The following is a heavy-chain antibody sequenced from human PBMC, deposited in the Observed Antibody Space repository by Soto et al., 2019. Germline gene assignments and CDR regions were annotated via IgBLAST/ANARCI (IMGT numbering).Heavy chain of an antibody. D-gene: IGHD3-16*01. J-gene: IGHJ2*01. CDR1: GFIFSDQY. CDR3: ARDLGGAPYVDL. V-gene: IGHV3-72*01. CDR2: IRKKVNSYTT. Sequence: PGGSLGLSCAASGFIFSDQYMDWVRQAPGKGLEWVGRIRKKVNSYTTEYAASVKGRFTVSRDDSKNSLYLQMNSLKTEDTAIYYCARDLGGAPYVDLWGRGTLVTVSS.